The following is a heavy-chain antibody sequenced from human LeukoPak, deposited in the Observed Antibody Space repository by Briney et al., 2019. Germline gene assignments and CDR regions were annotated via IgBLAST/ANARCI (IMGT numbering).Heavy chain of an antibody. J-gene: IGHJ3*02. Sequence: VGSLKISRQGSGYSFTSYWIGWVRQIPGKGLGWMGIIYPCDSDTRYSPSFQGQVTISADKSISTAYLQCSSLKASDTAMYYCARLIRVTHDAFDIWGQGTMVTVSS. CDR2: IYPCDSDT. CDR1: GYSFTSYW. CDR3: ARLIRVTHDAFDI. D-gene: IGHD2-21*02. V-gene: IGHV5-51*01.